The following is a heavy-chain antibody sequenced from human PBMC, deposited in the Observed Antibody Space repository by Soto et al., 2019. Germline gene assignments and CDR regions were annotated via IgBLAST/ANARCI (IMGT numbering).Heavy chain of an antibody. CDR1: GFSLSNAKMG. Sequence: QVTLKESGPVLVRPTETLTLTCTVSGFSLSNAKMGVSWIRQPPGKALEWLAHIFSNDEKSYNTSLQNRLTISEDPYKSQVVLTMTNTDPADTATYYCARGRSGWFLFDAWGQGTVVTVSS. V-gene: IGHV2-26*01. D-gene: IGHD6-19*01. J-gene: IGHJ5*02. CDR2: IFSNDEK. CDR3: ARGRSGWFLFDA.